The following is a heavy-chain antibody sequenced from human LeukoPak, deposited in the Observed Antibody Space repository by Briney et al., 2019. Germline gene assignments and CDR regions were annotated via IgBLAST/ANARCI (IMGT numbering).Heavy chain of an antibody. V-gene: IGHV3-7*05. D-gene: IGHD3-10*01. J-gene: IGHJ5*02. CDR1: GFTFSSYW. CDR2: IKQDGTEK. CDR3: VRGSSGSVVRGVAWAWFDP. Sequence: GGSLRLSCAASGFTFSSYWMSWVRQAPGTGLEWVANIKQDGTEKYYVDSVKGRFTISRDNAKNSLYLQMNSLRPEDTAIYYCVRGSSGSVVRGVAWAWFDPWGQGTLVTISS.